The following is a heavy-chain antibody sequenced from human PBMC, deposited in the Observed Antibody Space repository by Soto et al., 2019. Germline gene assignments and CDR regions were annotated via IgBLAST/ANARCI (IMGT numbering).Heavy chain of an antibody. CDR3: AREGVEMATTVGAFDI. CDR2: IIPIFGTA. J-gene: IGHJ3*02. Sequence: GASVKVSCKASGGTFSSYAISWVRQAPGQGLEWMGGIIPIFGTANYAQKFQGRVTITADESTSTAYMELSSLRSEDTAVYYCAREGVEMATTVGAFDIWGQGTMVTVSS. V-gene: IGHV1-69*13. D-gene: IGHD5-12*01. CDR1: GGTFSSYA.